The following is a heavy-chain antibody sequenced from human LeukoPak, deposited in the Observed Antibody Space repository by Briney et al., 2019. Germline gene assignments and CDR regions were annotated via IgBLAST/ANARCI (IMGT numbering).Heavy chain of an antibody. CDR3: AKAGAVVVVAAKYFDY. CDR1: GFTFSSYA. V-gene: IGHV3-23*01. D-gene: IGHD2-15*01. Sequence: GGTLRLSCSASGFTFSSYAMSWVRQAPGKGLEWVSAISGSGGSTYYADSVKGRFTISRDNSKNTLYLQMNSLRAEDTAVYYCAKAGAVVVVAAKYFDYWGQGTLVTVSS. CDR2: ISGSGGST. J-gene: IGHJ4*02.